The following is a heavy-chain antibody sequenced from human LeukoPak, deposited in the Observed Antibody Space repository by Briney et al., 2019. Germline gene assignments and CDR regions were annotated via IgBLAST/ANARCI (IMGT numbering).Heavy chain of an antibody. CDR3: ARDALSFYYDSGGYCPDAFDI. D-gene: IGHD3-22*01. CDR1: GLTFSLYA. V-gene: IGHV3-21*05. CDR2: ISSRSRHT. J-gene: IGHJ3*02. Sequence: PGGSLRLSCAASGLTFSLYAMNWVRQAPGKGLEWVSYISSRSRHTHYADSVKGRSTIPRDNDKNSLYMQMNSLRAEDTDVYYCARDALSFYYDSGGYCPDAFDIWGQGTMVTVSS.